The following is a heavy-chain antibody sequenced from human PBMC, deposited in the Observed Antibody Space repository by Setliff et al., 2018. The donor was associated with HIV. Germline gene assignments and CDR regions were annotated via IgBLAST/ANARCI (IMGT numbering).Heavy chain of an antibody. D-gene: IGHD3-22*01. V-gene: IGHV3-21*04. Sequence: PGGSLRLSCVASGFAFNTYDMSWVRQAPGKGLEWVSFIFRTSDYMDYRDSVKGRFTISRDNSKNTLYLQMNSLRAEDTVVYYCAKGHYSSGDSKQNGFDMWGQGTMVTVSS. CDR1: GFAFNTYD. CDR2: IFRTSDYM. J-gene: IGHJ3*02. CDR3: AKGHYSSGDSKQNGFDM.